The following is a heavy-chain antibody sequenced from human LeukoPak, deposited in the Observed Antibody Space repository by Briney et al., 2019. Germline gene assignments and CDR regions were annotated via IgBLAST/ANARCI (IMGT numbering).Heavy chain of an antibody. CDR3: ARDHILTGTVYYYYGMDV. D-gene: IGHD3-9*01. CDR2: IYSGGST. Sequence: PGGSLRLSCAASGFTVCSNYMSWVRQAPGKGLEWVSVIYSGGSTYYADSVKGRFTISRDNSKNTLYLQMNSLRAEDTAVYYCARDHILTGTVYYYYGMDVWGQGTTVTVSS. V-gene: IGHV3-66*01. J-gene: IGHJ6*02. CDR1: GFTVCSNY.